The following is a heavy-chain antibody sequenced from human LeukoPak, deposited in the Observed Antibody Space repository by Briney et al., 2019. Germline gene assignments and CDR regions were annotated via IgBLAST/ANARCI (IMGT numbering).Heavy chain of an antibody. CDR1: GFTFSSYW. V-gene: IGHV3-7*03. CDR3: AKDDAWLRFGE. Sequence: GGSLRLSCAASGFTFSSYWMSWVRQAPGKGLEWVASIKEDGSEKYYVDSVKGRFTISRDNSKNTLYLEVISLTAEDTAVYYCAKDDAWLRFGEWSQGTLVTVSS. J-gene: IGHJ4*02. CDR2: IKEDGSEK. D-gene: IGHD3-10*01.